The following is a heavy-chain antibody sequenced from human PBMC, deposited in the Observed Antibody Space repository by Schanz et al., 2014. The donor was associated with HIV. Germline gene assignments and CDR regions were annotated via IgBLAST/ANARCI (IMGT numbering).Heavy chain of an antibody. V-gene: IGHV3-7*01. Sequence: ESQLVESGGGLVQPGGSLRLSCVASGFTFTNNWMNWIRQAPGKGLEWVANIHEGGSDTHYVDSVKGRFTISRDNSKNTLFLQMNSLRAEDTAVYFCARDVAGCSGTSCYSDAFDIWGQGTLVTVSS. J-gene: IGHJ3*02. D-gene: IGHD2-2*01. CDR3: ARDVAGCSGTSCYSDAFDI. CDR2: IHEGGSDT. CDR1: GFTFTNNW.